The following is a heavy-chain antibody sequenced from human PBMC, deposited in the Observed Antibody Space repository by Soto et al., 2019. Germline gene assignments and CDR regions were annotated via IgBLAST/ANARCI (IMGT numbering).Heavy chain of an antibody. J-gene: IGHJ4*02. Sequence: SETLSLTCAVSGGSFSGHYWSWIRQPPGKGLEWIGEVNHGGSTNYNPSLKSRVTISVDTSKNQFSLRLSAVTAADTAVYYCASLGYSSGWPYLDYWGQGTLVTVSS. CDR1: GGSFSGHY. CDR2: VNHGGST. CDR3: ASLGYSSGWPYLDY. V-gene: IGHV4-34*01. D-gene: IGHD6-19*01.